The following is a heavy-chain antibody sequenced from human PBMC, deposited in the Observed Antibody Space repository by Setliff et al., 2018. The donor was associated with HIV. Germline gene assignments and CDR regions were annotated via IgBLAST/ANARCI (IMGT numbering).Heavy chain of an antibody. CDR2: IYDSGST. J-gene: IGHJ4*02. CDR1: GVSISKSRNW. V-gene: IGHV4-4*02. Sequence: SETLSLTCAVSGVSISKSRNWWSWVRQPPGKGLEWIGEIYDSGSTNYTPSLKSRVTISVDTSKNQFSLKLSSVTAADTAVYYCARLSRWLQFPDRFDSWGQGALVTVSS. CDR3: ARLSRWLQFPDRFDS. D-gene: IGHD6-19*01.